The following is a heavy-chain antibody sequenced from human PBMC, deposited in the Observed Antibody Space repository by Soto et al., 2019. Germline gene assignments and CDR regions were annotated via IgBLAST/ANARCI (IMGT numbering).Heavy chain of an antibody. V-gene: IGHV3-15*01. D-gene: IGHD6-13*01. CDR1: GFTFSNAW. CDR2: IKSKTDGGTT. Sequence: GSLRLSCAASGFTFSNAWMSWVRQAPGKGLEWVGRIKSKTDGGTTDYAAPVKGRFTISRDDSKNTLYLQMNSLKTEDTAVYYCTTGLVIAAAGTLGIDYWGQGTLVTVSS. J-gene: IGHJ4*02. CDR3: TTGLVIAAAGTLGIDY.